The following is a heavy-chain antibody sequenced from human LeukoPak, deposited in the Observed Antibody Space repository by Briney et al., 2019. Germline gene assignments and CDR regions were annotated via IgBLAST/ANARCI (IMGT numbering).Heavy chain of an antibody. Sequence: GGSLRLSCSASGFIFYSYAMHWVRQAPGRGLEYVAAITSSGSSTFHANSVKGRFTISRDNSKNTLYLQMGSLRPEDMAVYYCAKDEVVPSYYYIDVWGKGTTVTVSS. CDR3: AKDEVVPSYYYIDV. V-gene: IGHV3-64*01. D-gene: IGHD2-2*01. CDR1: GFIFYSYA. J-gene: IGHJ6*03. CDR2: ITSSGSST.